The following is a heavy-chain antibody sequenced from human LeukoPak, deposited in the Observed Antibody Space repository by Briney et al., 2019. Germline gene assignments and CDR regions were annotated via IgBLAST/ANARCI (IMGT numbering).Heavy chain of an antibody. CDR2: IIPIFGTA. V-gene: IGHV1-69*13. CDR1: GGTFSSYA. J-gene: IGHJ6*02. D-gene: IGHD2-2*01. CDR3: ARTMRRYCNSTSCYDQYYYYYGMDV. Sequence: ASVTVSCKASGGTFSSYAISWVRQAPGQGLEWMGGIIPIFGTANYAQKFQGGVTITADESTSTAYMELSSLRSEDTAVYYCARTMRRYCNSTSCYDQYYYYYGMDVWGQGTTVTVSS.